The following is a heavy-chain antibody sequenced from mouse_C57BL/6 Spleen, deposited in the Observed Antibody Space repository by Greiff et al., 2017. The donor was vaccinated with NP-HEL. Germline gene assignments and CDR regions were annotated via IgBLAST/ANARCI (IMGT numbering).Heavy chain of an antibody. CDR1: GYTFTSYW. Sequence: QVQLKQPGAELVKPGASVKMSCTASGYTFTSYWITWVKQRPGQGLEWIGDIYPGSGGTNYNEKFKSKATLTVDTSSSTAYMQLSSLTSEDSAVYYCASSISSVVEEGFAYWGQGTLVTVS. D-gene: IGHD1-1*01. J-gene: IGHJ3*01. CDR3: ASSISSVVEEGFAY. V-gene: IGHV1-55*01. CDR2: IYPGSGGT.